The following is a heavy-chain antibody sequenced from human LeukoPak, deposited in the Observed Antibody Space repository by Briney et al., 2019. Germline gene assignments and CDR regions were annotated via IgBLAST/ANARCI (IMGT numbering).Heavy chain of an antibody. CDR2: ISWNSNNI. J-gene: IGHJ4*02. CDR1: GFTFDDYA. V-gene: IGHV3-9*01. CDR3: AKDDDSDRGFDY. D-gene: IGHD3-22*01. Sequence: SLRLSFAASGFTFDDYAMHWVRQAPGKGLEWVSGISWNSNNIDYADSVKGRFTISKDNAKNSLYLQMNSLRPEDTALYYCAKDDDSDRGFDYWGQGTLVTVSS.